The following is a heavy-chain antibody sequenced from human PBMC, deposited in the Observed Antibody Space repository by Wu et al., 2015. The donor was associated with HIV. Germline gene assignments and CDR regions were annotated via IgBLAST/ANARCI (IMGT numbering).Heavy chain of an antibody. CDR1: GGTFSSYA. CDR3: ARAGGSGGSSRVNWFDP. CDR2: IIPIFGTA. D-gene: IGHD2-15*01. J-gene: IGHJ5*02. V-gene: IGHV1-69*13. Sequence: QVQLVQSGAEVKKPGSSVKVSCKASGGTFSSYAISWVQQAPGQGLEWMGRIIPIFGTANYAQKFQGRVTITADESTSTAYMELSSLRSEDTAVYYCARAGGSGGSSRVNWFDPWGQGTLVTVSS.